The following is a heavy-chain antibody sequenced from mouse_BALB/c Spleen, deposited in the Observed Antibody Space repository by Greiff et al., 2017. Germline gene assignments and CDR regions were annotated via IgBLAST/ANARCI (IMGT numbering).Heavy chain of an antibody. J-gene: IGHJ4*01. V-gene: IGHV7-3*02. CDR2: ISNKANGSTT. Sequence: EVLLVESGGGLVQPGGSLRLSCATSGFTFTDYYMSWVRQPPGKALEWLGFISNKANGSTTEYSASVKGRFTISRDNSQSILYLQMNTLRAEDSATYYCARDRGDYGWAMDYWGQGISVTVSS. D-gene: IGHD1-2*01. CDR3: ARDRGDYGWAMDY. CDR1: GFTFTDYY.